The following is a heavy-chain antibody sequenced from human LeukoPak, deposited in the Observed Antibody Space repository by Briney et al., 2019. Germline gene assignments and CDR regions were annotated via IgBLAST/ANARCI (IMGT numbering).Heavy chain of an antibody. CDR3: AREDHGGNSYDAFDI. Sequence: ASVKVSCKASGYIFTIYGITWVRQAPGQGLEWMGWISAYNGNTHYAQKFQGRVTMTTDTSTSTAYMELRSLRFDDTAVYYSAREDHGGNSYDAFDIWGQGTMVTVSS. V-gene: IGHV1-18*01. J-gene: IGHJ3*02. CDR2: ISAYNGNT. D-gene: IGHD4-23*01. CDR1: GYIFTIYG.